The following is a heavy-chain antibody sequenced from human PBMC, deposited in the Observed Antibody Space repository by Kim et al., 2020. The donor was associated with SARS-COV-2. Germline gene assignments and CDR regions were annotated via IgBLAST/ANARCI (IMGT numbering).Heavy chain of an antibody. J-gene: IGHJ6*02. Sequence: GGSLRLSCAASGFTFSSYAMSWVRQAPGKGLEWVSAISGSGGSTYYADSVKGRFTISRDNSKNTLYLQMNSLRAEDTAVYYCAKTLLYGSGDLIIPFGYYGMDVWGQGTTVTVSS. V-gene: IGHV3-23*01. CDR1: GFTFSSYA. CDR2: ISGSGGST. D-gene: IGHD3-10*01. CDR3: AKTLLYGSGDLIIPFGYYGMDV.